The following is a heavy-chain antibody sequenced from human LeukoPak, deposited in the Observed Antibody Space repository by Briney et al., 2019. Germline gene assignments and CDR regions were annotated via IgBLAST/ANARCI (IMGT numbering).Heavy chain of an antibody. D-gene: IGHD6-25*01. CDR2: IIPIFGTA. V-gene: IGHV1-69*05. J-gene: IGHJ6*03. CDR1: AGTFSSYA. Sequence: SVKVSCKASAGTFSSYAISWVRQAPGQGLEWMGGIIPIFGTANYAQKFQGRVTITTDESTSTAYMELSSLRSEDTAVYYCARGGSGQDYYYYYMDVWGKGTTVTVSS. CDR3: ARGGSGQDYYYYYMDV.